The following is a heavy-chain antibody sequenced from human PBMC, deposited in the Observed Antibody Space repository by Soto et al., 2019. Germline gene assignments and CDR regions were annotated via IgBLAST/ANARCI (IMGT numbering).Heavy chain of an antibody. CDR1: GFSFSSYG. J-gene: IGHJ4*02. CDR2: IISGSSYI. V-gene: IGHV3-21*01. Sequence: EVQLVESGGGLVKPGGSLRLSCAASGFSFSSYGMNWVRQAPGKGLEWVSSIISGSSYIYYVDSVKGRFTISRDDAKNSLYLQMNSLRAEDTAVYYCARGEYSSSWSDWGQGTLVTVSS. D-gene: IGHD6-13*01. CDR3: ARGEYSSSWSD.